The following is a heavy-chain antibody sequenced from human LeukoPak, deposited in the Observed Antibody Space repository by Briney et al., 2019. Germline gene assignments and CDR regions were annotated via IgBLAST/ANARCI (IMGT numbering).Heavy chain of an antibody. V-gene: IGHV1-2*02. CDR3: ARQTAMVPNFDY. CDR2: INPNSGGT. J-gene: IGHJ4*02. Sequence: ASVKVSCKASGYTFTSYDINWVRQATGQGLEWMGWINPNSGGTNYAQKFQGRVTMTRDTSISTAYMELSRLRSDDTAVYYCARQTAMVPNFDYWGQGTLVTVSS. D-gene: IGHD5-18*01. CDR1: GYTFTSYD.